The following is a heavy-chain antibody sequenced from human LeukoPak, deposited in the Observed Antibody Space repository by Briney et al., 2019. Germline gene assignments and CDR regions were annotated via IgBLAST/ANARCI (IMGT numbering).Heavy chain of an antibody. Sequence: SETLSLTCTVSGGYISNYYWNWIRQSPGKGLEWIGSVHYTGSTNYNPSLKSRVTISVDTSKNQFSLKLSSVTAADTAVYYCAGMRITTPTVRTLDYWGQGTLVTVSS. CDR3: AGMRITTPTVRTLDY. CDR1: GGYISNYY. J-gene: IGHJ4*02. V-gene: IGHV4-59*01. CDR2: VHYTGST. D-gene: IGHD1-14*01.